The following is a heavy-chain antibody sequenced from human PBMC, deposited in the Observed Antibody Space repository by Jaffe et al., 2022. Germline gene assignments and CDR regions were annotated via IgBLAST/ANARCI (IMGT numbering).Heavy chain of an antibody. CDR2: SSAFNGNA. V-gene: IGHV1-18*01. J-gene: IGHJ4*02. D-gene: IGHD5-12*01. CDR3: ARGTYSGYYDPYYFDY. Sequence: QVHLVQSGAEVKKPGASVKVSCKASGYTFTSYGFMWVRQAPGQGLEWVGWSSAFNGNANYAQKFQGRVTMTTDTSTSTAYMELRSLRSDDTAVYYCARGTYSGYYDPYYFDYWGQGTLVSVSS. CDR1: GYTFTSYG.